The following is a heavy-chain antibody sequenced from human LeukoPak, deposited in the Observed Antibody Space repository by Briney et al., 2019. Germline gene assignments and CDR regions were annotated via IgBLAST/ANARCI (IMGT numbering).Heavy chain of an antibody. D-gene: IGHD7-27*01. CDR1: GFTFSSYS. V-gene: IGHV3-21*01. CDR2: ISSSSSYI. CDR3: ARAPLGILNAFDI. Sequence: GGSLRLSCAASGFTFSSYSMNWVRQAPGKGLEWVSSISSSSSYIYYADSVKGRFTISRDNAKNSLYLQMNSLRAEDTAVYYCARAPLGILNAFDIWGQGTMVTVSS. J-gene: IGHJ3*02.